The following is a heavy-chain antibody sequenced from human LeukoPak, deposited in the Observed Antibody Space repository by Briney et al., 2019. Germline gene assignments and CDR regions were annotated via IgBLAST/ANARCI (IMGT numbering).Heavy chain of an antibody. D-gene: IGHD2-15*01. J-gene: IGHJ6*02. CDR2: INHSGST. CDR1: GGSFSGYY. Sequence: SETLPLTCAVYGGSFSGYYWSWIRQPPGKGLEWIGKINHSGSTNYNPSLKSRVTISVDTSKNQFSLKLSSVTAADTAVYYCARGYCSGGSCTYYYYYYGMDVWGQGTTVTVSS. V-gene: IGHV4-34*01. CDR3: ARGYCSGGSCTYYYYYYGMDV.